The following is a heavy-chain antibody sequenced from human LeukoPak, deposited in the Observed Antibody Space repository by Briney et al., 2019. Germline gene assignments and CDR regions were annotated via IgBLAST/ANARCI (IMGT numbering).Heavy chain of an antibody. CDR3: ARVDRYSSGWSNY. Sequence: GGSLRLSCAASGFTFSSYEMNWVRQAPGKGLEWVSYISSSGSTIYYADSVKGRFTISRDNAKNSLYLEMNSLRAEDTAVYYCARVDRYSSGWSNYWGQGTLVTVSS. CDR2: ISSSGSTI. CDR1: GFTFSSYE. J-gene: IGHJ4*02. D-gene: IGHD6-19*01. V-gene: IGHV3-48*03.